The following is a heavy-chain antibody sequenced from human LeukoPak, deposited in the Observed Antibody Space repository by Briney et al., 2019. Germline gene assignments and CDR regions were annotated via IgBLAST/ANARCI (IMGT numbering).Heavy chain of an antibody. D-gene: IGHD4-17*01. CDR3: ARDSRDYGDYVDH. V-gene: IGHV1-18*01. CDR1: GYTFTNFG. J-gene: IGHJ4*02. CDR2: TSTYNGNT. Sequence: ASVKVSCKTSGYTFTNFGISWVRQAPGQGLEWMGWTSTYNGNTKYAEKVQGRGTMTTDTSTSTAYMEVRSLRSDDTATYYCARDSRDYGDYVDHWGQGTLVTVSS.